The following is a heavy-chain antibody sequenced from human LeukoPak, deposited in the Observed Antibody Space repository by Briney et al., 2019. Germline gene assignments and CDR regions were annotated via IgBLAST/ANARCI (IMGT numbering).Heavy chain of an antibody. J-gene: IGHJ4*02. CDR1: GFTFSSYG. Sequence: GGSLRLSCAASGFTFSSYGMHWVRQAPGKGLEWVAVIWYDGSNKYYADSVKGRFTISRDNSKNTLYLQVNSLRAEDTAVYYCARGPSSIPDFDYWGQGTLVTVSS. CDR2: IWYDGSNK. V-gene: IGHV3-33*01. CDR3: ARGPSSIPDFDY. D-gene: IGHD2-2*01.